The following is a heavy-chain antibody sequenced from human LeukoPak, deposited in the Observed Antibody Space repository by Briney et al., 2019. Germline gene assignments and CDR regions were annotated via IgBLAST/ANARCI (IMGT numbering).Heavy chain of an antibody. J-gene: IGHJ3*02. D-gene: IGHD5-24*01. CDR2: ISGSGGST. Sequence: PGGSLRLSCAASGFTFSSYAMSWVRQAPGKGLEWVSAISGSGGSTYYADSVKGRFTISRDNSKNTLYLQMNSLRAEDTAVYYCAKGRDGYNSDPEALDIWGQGTMFTVSS. V-gene: IGHV3-23*01. CDR1: GFTFSSYA. CDR3: AKGRDGYNSDPEALDI.